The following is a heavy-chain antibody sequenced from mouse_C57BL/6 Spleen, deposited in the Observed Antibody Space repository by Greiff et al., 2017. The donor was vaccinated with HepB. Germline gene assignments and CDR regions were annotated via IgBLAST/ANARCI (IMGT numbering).Heavy chain of an antibody. J-gene: IGHJ1*03. V-gene: IGHV5-17*01. CDR3: ARYSMVTPGVDV. Sequence: EVHLVESGGGLVKPGGSLKLSCAASGFTFSDYGMHWVRQAPEKGLEWVAYISSGSSTIYYADTVKGRFTISRDNAKNTLFLQMTSLRSEDTAIYYCARYSMVTPGVDVWGTGTTVTVSS. D-gene: IGHD2-2*01. CDR1: GFTFSDYG. CDR2: ISSGSSTI.